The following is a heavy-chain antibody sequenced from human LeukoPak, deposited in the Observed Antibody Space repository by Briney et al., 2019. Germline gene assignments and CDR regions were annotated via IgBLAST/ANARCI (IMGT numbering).Heavy chain of an antibody. CDR3: ATSLAAAHGWFDP. D-gene: IGHD6-13*01. Sequence: ASVKVSCKVSGYTLTELSMHWVRQAPGKGLEWMGGFDPEDGETIYAQKFQGRVTRTEDTSTDTAYMELSSLRSEDTAVYYCATSLAAAHGWFDPWGQGTLVTVSS. V-gene: IGHV1-24*01. CDR1: GYTLTELS. CDR2: FDPEDGET. J-gene: IGHJ5*02.